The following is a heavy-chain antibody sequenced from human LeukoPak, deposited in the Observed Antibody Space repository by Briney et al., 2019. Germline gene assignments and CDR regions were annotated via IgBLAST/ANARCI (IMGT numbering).Heavy chain of an antibody. CDR3: ARELREGSSGWFYYYYGMDV. J-gene: IGHJ6*02. V-gene: IGHV3-48*04. D-gene: IGHD6-19*01. CDR1: GFPFSSHW. Sequence: PGGSLRLPCAASGFPFSSHWLSWFRQSPGKGLEWLSYISSSTNTIYYADSVKGRFTISRDNAKNSLYLQMNSLRAEDTAVYYCARELREGSSGWFYYYYGMDVWGQGTTVTVSS. CDR2: ISSSTNTI.